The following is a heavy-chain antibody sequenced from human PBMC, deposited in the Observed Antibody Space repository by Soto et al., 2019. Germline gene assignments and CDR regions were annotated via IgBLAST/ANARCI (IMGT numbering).Heavy chain of an antibody. CDR2: IYYSGST. J-gene: IGHJ5*02. V-gene: IGHV4-31*03. Sequence: QVQLQESGPGLVKPSQTLSLTCTVSGDAISSGGHYWSWIRQHPGKGLEWIGYIYYSGSTYYNPSLKSRVTISVDTSKNHCSLRLSSVTAADTAVYYCARHTRGITGTHFDPWGQGTLFTVSS. CDR3: ARHTRGITGTHFDP. D-gene: IGHD1-7*01. CDR1: GDAISSGGHY.